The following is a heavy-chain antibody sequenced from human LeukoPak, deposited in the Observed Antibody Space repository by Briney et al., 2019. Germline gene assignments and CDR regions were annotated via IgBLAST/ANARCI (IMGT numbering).Heavy chain of an antibody. J-gene: IGHJ4*02. Sequence: GGSLRLSCAASGFTFSDYYMSWIRQAPGKGLEWLSYISRTGSHTPYADSVKGRFTVSRDNAKNSLSLELNSLRVDDTAIYYCASVGSTAEAGTPDYWGQGTLVTVSS. CDR2: ISRTGSHT. CDR3: ASVGSTAEAGTPDY. V-gene: IGHV3-11*06. D-gene: IGHD6-13*01. CDR1: GFTFSDYY.